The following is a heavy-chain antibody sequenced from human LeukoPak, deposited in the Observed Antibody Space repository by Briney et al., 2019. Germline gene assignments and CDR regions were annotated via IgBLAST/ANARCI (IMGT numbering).Heavy chain of an antibody. D-gene: IGHD6-13*01. Sequence: PGGSLRLSCAASGFTFSSYSMNWVRQAPGKGLEWVSSISSSSSYIYYADSVKGRFTISRENAKNSLYLQMNSLRAEDTAVYYCARASGIAAAGTKYFQHWGQGTLVTVSS. CDR2: ISSSSSYI. CDR1: GFTFSSYS. V-gene: IGHV3-21*01. J-gene: IGHJ1*01. CDR3: ARASGIAAAGTKYFQH.